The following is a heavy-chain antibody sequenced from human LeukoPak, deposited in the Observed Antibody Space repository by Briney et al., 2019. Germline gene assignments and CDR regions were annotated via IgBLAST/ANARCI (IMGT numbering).Heavy chain of an antibody. CDR1: GFTFSSYW. D-gene: IGHD5-12*01. CDR3: ARKSRNSGYDFDY. J-gene: IGHJ4*02. Sequence: GGSLRLSCAASGFTFSSYWMSWVRQAPGKGLEWVANIQQDGGEKYYVGSVKGRFTISRDNAKNSLYLQMKTLRAEDTAVYYCARKSRNSGYDFDYWGQGTLVTVSS. CDR2: IQQDGGEK. V-gene: IGHV3-7*03.